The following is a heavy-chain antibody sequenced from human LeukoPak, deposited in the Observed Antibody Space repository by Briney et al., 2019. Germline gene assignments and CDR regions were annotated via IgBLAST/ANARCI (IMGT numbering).Heavy chain of an antibody. Sequence: GGSLRLSCAASGFTVSSNHVSWVRQAPGKGLEWVSVIYSGGTIYYADSVKGRFTISRDNSKNTVYLQMNSLRAEDTALYYCAKSPARGYSSSWYFDYWGQGTLVTVSS. D-gene: IGHD6-13*01. CDR2: IYSGGTI. V-gene: IGHV3-66*01. J-gene: IGHJ4*02. CDR3: AKSPARGYSSSWYFDY. CDR1: GFTVSSNH.